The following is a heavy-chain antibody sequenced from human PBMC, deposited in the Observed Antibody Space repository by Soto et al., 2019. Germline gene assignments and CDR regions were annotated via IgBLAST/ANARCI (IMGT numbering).Heavy chain of an antibody. CDR3: ARARGPNWFDP. Sequence: ASVKVSCKGSGCTFADYGVHWVRQAPGQRLEWMGCITAGNGDTKYSQKFQGRVTITRDTSASTAYMELSSLRSEDTAVYYCARARGPNWFDPWGQGTLVTVSS. D-gene: IGHD3-10*01. J-gene: IGHJ5*02. CDR1: GCTFADYG. V-gene: IGHV1-3*01. CDR2: ITAGNGDT.